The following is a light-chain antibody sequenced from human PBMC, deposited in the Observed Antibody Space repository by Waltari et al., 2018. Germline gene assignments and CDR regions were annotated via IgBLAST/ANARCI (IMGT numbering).Light chain of an antibody. Sequence: DIVLPQSPDSLAVSLGVRATLNCKSSQSVLFNSDSKNYLACYQQKPGQPPTLLIYWASTRESGVPDRFNGSGSGTDFSLTISSLQPDDFATYHCQQYNTYPWTFGQGTKVEIK. V-gene: IGKV4-1*01. CDR2: WAS. J-gene: IGKJ1*01. CDR3: QQYNTYPWT. CDR1: QSVLFNSDSKNY.